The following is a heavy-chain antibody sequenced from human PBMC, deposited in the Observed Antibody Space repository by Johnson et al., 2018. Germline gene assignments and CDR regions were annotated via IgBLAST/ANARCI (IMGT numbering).Heavy chain of an antibody. Sequence: QVQLVQSGGGVVQPGRSLRLSCAASGFTFSDYALHWVRQAPGEGLEWIAVIWYDGSNKYYADSVKGRFTVSRDNSKNTVYLQMNRLRAEDTAVYYCARRRVMREYFQHWGQGTLVTVSS. D-gene: IGHD3-16*01. V-gene: IGHV3-33*08. CDR3: ARRRVMREYFQH. CDR2: IWYDGSNK. J-gene: IGHJ1*01. CDR1: GFTFSDYA.